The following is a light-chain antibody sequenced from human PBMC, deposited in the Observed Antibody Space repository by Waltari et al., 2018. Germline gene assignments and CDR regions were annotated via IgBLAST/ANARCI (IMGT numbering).Light chain of an antibody. V-gene: IGLV8-61*01. CDR1: SGSLSSTSY. J-gene: IGLJ3*02. CDR2: KPN. Sequence: QTVVTQEPSLSVSPGGTVTLTCALSSGSLSSTSYASWYQQSPGQAPRTPLYKPNSRSSGFPDRFSGSVLVNKAALTITGAQADDESDYYCLLYMGSGIWVFGGGTKLTVL. CDR3: LLYMGSGIWV.